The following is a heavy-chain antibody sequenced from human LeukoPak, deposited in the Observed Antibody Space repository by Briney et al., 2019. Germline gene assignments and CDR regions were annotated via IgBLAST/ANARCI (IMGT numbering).Heavy chain of an antibody. V-gene: IGHV3-23*01. CDR3: ARGVNYHGSGSYLRDWFDP. D-gene: IGHD3-10*01. CDR2: ISGSGGST. J-gene: IGHJ5*02. CDR1: GFTFSSYG. Sequence: GGSLRLSCAASGFTFSSYGMSWVRQAPGKGLEWGSAISGSGGSTYYADSVKGRFAISRDNAKNSLFLQVNSLRAEDTAVYYCARGVNYHGSGSYLRDWFDPWGQGTLVTVSS.